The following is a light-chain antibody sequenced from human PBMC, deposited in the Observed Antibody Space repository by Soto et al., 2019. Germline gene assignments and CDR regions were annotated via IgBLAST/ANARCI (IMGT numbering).Light chain of an antibody. CDR3: QQYGSSPYT. CDR2: GAS. J-gene: IGKJ2*01. Sequence: EIVLTQSPGTLSLSPGERATLSCRASQSVSRSYLAGYQQKPGQAPRLLIYGASSRATGIPDRFSGSGSVTDFTLTISRLEPEDFAVYYCQQYGSSPYTFGQGTKLEIK. CDR1: QSVSRSY. V-gene: IGKV3-20*01.